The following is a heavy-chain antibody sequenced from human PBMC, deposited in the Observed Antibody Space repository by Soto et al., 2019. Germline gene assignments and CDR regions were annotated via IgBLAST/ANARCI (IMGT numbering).Heavy chain of an antibody. Sequence: QVPLVESGGGFVQPGKSLRLSCAVSGFTFRTYGMHWVRQAPRKGLEWLAFISDDGSTLYYADSLKGRFTISRDNSKNTLHLQMTSLSVEDTAVYYCARDPPDGDYFFDYWGQGTLVTVSS. CDR3: ARDPPDGDYFFDY. V-gene: IGHV3-30*03. CDR2: ISDDGSTL. CDR1: GFTFRTYG. D-gene: IGHD4-17*01. J-gene: IGHJ4*02.